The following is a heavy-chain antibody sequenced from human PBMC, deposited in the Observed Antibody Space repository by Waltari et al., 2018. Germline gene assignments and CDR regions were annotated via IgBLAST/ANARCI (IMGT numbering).Heavy chain of an antibody. CDR1: GGTFSSYA. CDR2: IIPILGIA. Sequence: QVQMVQSGAEVKKPGSSVKVSCKASGGTFSSYAIRWVRQAPGQGLEWMGRIIPILGIANYAQKFQGRVTITADKSTSTAYMELSSLRSEDTAVYYCARGAHIVVVPAAPLYYYYGMDVWGQGTTVTVSS. J-gene: IGHJ6*02. D-gene: IGHD2-2*01. V-gene: IGHV1-69*04. CDR3: ARGAHIVVVPAAPLYYYYGMDV.